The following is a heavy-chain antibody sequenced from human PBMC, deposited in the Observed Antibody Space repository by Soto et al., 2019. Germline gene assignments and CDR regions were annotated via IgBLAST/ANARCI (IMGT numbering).Heavy chain of an antibody. CDR2: IYYSGST. CDR3: ARDNLELLDY. V-gene: IGHV4-59*01. D-gene: IGHD1-7*01. J-gene: IGHJ4*02. CDR1: GGSISSYY. Sequence: SETLSLTCTVSGGSISSYYWSWIRQPPGKGLEWIGYIYYSGSTNYNPSLKSRVTISEDTSKNQFSLKLSSVTAADTAVYYCARDNLELLDYWGQGTLVTVSS.